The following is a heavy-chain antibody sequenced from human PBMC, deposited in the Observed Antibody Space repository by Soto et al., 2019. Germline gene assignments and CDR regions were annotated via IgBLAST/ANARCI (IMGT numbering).Heavy chain of an antibody. CDR1: GGSISSSSYY. CDR2: IYYRGNT. D-gene: IGHD2-15*01. Sequence: QLQLQESGPGLVKPSETLSLTCTVSGGSISSSSYYWGWIRQPPGKGLEWIGSIYYRGNTYYNPSLKSRVPISVDTSKNQFSLRRRSVTAADTAVYYCAREGGGYCSGGSCQVDYWGQGTLVTVSS. V-gene: IGHV4-39*02. CDR3: AREGGGYCSGGSCQVDY. J-gene: IGHJ4*02.